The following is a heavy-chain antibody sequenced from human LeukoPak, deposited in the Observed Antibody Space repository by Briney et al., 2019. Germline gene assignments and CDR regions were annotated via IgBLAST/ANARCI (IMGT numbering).Heavy chain of an antibody. CDR2: VYSGGST. Sequence: GGSLRLSCAASGFTVSTNYMNWVRQAPGKGLEWVSVVYSGGSTYYADSVKGRFTISRDNSKNTLYLQMSSLRAEDTAVYYCARGGYSSGWYRDWGQGTLVTVSS. V-gene: IGHV3-53*01. J-gene: IGHJ4*02. CDR1: GFTVSTNY. D-gene: IGHD6-19*01. CDR3: ARGGYSSGWYRD.